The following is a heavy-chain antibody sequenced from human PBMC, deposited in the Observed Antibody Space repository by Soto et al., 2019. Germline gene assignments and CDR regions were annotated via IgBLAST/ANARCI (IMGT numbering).Heavy chain of an antibody. CDR2: INPNSGGT. J-gene: IGHJ5*02. Sequence: ASVKVSCKASGYTFTGYYMHWVRQAPGQGLEWMGWINPNSGGTNYAQKFQGRVTMTRDTSNSTAYMELSRLRSDDTAVYYCARGSMVDWNFSPGLDPWGQGTLVTAPQ. CDR3: ARGSMVDWNFSPGLDP. CDR1: GYTFTGYY. V-gene: IGHV1-2*02. D-gene: IGHD1-7*01.